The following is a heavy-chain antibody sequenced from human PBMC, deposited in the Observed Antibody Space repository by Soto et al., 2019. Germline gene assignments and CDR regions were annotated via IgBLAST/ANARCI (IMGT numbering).Heavy chain of an antibody. J-gene: IGHJ4*02. D-gene: IGHD3-22*01. CDR2: INHSGST. CDR1: GGSFSGYY. CDR3: ARGVDYYDSSGYYYFDY. Sequence: QVQLQQWGAGLLKPSETLSLTCAVYGGSFSGYYWSWIRQPPGKGLEWIGEINHSGSTNYNPSLKSRVTISVDTSKNQFSLKLSSVTAADTAVYYCARGVDYYDSSGYYYFDYWGQGTLVTVSS. V-gene: IGHV4-34*01.